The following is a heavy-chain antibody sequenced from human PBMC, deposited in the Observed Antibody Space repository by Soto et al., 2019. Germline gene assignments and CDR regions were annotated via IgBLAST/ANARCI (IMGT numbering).Heavy chain of an antibody. D-gene: IGHD4-4*01. CDR3: ARAAGRLQLNRYYFDY. CDR1: GGTFSSYA. J-gene: IGHJ4*02. Sequence: QVQLVQSGAEVKKPGSLVKVSCKASGGTFSSYAISWVRQAPGQGLEWMGGIIPIFGTANYAQKFQGRVTITADESTSTAYMELSSLRSEDTAVYYCARAAGRLQLNRYYFDYWGQGTLVTVSS. V-gene: IGHV1-69*01. CDR2: IIPIFGTA.